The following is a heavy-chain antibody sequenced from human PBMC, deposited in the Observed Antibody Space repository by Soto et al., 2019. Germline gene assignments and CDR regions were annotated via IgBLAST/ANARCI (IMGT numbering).Heavy chain of an antibody. Sequence: QVQLVQSGAEVKKPGASVKVSCKASGYTFTSYGISWVRQAPGQGLEWMGWISAYNGNTNYAQKLQGRVTMTTDTSTSTAYMELRSLRSDDTAVYYCARGKIRYCTNGVCSDWFAPWGQGTLVTVSS. D-gene: IGHD2-8*01. CDR1: GYTFTSYG. CDR2: ISAYNGNT. V-gene: IGHV1-18*01. CDR3: ARGKIRYCTNGVCSDWFAP. J-gene: IGHJ5*02.